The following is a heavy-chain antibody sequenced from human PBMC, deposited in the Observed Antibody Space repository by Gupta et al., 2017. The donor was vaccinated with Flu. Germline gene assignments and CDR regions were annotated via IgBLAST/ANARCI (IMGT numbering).Heavy chain of an antibody. D-gene: IGHD7-27*01. CDR1: YY. CDR3: ARVRRNRGSTSRASGMDV. Sequence: YYMSWIRQAPGKGLEWVSYMSSRGDSIYYTDSVKGRFTISRDNAKNSLYLQMNSLRAEDMAVYYCARVRRNRGSTSRASGMDVWGPGTTVTVSS. V-gene: IGHV3-11*01. CDR2: MSSRGDSI. J-gene: IGHJ6*02.